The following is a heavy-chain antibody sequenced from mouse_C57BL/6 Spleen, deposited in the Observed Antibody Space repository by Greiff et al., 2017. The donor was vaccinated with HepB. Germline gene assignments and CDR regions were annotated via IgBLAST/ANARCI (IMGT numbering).Heavy chain of an antibody. CDR3: ARGAGATVVATPDD. J-gene: IGHJ2*01. Sequence: QVQLKQSGAELVKPGASVKISCKASGYAFSSYWMNWVKQRPGKGLEWIGQIYPGDGDTNYNGKFKGKATLTADKSSSTAYMQLSSLTSEDSAVYFCARGAGATVVATPDDWGQGPTLTVSS. V-gene: IGHV1-80*01. CDR2: IYPGDGDT. CDR1: GYAFSSYW. D-gene: IGHD1-1*01.